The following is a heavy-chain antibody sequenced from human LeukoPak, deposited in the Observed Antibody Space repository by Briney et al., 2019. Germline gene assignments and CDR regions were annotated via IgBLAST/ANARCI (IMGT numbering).Heavy chain of an antibody. V-gene: IGHV3-21*01. CDR1: GFTFSSYS. CDR3: AREWEYYDILTGTTASFDY. CDR2: ISSSSNYI. D-gene: IGHD3-9*01. J-gene: IGHJ4*02. Sequence: GGSLRLSCAASGFTFSSYSMDWVRQAPGKGLEWVSSISSSSNYIHYADPVKGRFTISRDNAKNSLYLQMNSLRAEDTAVYYCAREWEYYDILTGTTASFDYWGQGTLVTVSS.